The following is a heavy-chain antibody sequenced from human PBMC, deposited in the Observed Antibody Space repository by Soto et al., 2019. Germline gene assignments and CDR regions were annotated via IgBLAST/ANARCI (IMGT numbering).Heavy chain of an antibody. V-gene: IGHV3-48*01. Sequence: EVQLVESGGGLAQPGGSLRLSCAASGFSLNGYAMNWVRQAPGRGLEWVSYISSSSGAIDYADSVKGRFTVSRDNAKNLLYLQMNSLRAEDTALYYCARDPSVGSTFYYYMDVWVEGTPVTVSS. D-gene: IGHD6-13*01. CDR2: ISSSSGAI. CDR3: ARDPSVGSTFYYYMDV. J-gene: IGHJ6*03. CDR1: GFSLNGYA.